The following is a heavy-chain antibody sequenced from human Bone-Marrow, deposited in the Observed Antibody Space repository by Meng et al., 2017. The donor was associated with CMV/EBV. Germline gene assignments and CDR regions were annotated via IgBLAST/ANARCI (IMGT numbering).Heavy chain of an antibody. D-gene: IGHD2-2*01. J-gene: IGHJ4*01. V-gene: IGHV1-18*01. CDR1: GYIFTSYG. CDR3: ARGGEYQLLPFDY. CDR2: ISAYNGNT. Sequence: ASVKVSCKASGYIFTSYGISWVRQAPGQGREWMGWISAYNGNTNYAQKFQGRVTMTTDTSTSTAHMEQRSLRSDDTAVYYCARGGEYQLLPFDYWGQGTLVTVSS.